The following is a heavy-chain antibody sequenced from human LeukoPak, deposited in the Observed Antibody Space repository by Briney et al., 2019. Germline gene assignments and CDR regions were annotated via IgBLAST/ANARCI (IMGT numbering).Heavy chain of an antibody. CDR3: AKAESGWYKFAS. J-gene: IGHJ4*02. CDR1: GFTLSSYA. Sequence: GGSLRLSCAASGFTLSSYAMSWVRQAPGKGLEYISSISGSGGTTYYADSVKGRFTISRDNSKSSLYLQLNSLRADDSAIYYCAKAESGWYKFASWGQGTLVTVSS. V-gene: IGHV3-23*01. CDR2: ISGSGGTT. D-gene: IGHD6-19*01.